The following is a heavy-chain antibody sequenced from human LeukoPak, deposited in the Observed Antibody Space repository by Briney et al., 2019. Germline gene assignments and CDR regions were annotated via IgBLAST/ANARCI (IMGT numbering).Heavy chain of an antibody. Sequence: GGSLRLSCAASGFTFSSYSMNWVRQAPGKGLEWVSSISSSSSYIYYADSVKGRFTISRDNAKNSLYLQMNSLRAEDTAVYYCARSVSMVREVHPYGMDVWGQGTTVTVSS. CDR2: ISSSSSYI. CDR3: ARSVSMVREVHPYGMDV. J-gene: IGHJ6*02. CDR1: GFTFSSYS. V-gene: IGHV3-21*01. D-gene: IGHD3-10*01.